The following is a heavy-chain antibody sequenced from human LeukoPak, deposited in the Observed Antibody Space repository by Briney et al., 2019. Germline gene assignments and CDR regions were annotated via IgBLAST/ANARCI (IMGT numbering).Heavy chain of an antibody. J-gene: IGHJ4*02. CDR2: IYYSGST. CDR3: ARGHCSSTSCPEFDY. D-gene: IGHD2-2*01. Sequence: PSETLSLTCTVSGGSISSYYWSWIRQPPGKGLEWIGYIYYSGSTNYNPSLKSRVTISVDTSKNQFSLKLSSVTAADTAVYYCARGHCSSTSCPEFDYWGQGTLVTVSS. V-gene: IGHV4-59*12. CDR1: GGSISSYY.